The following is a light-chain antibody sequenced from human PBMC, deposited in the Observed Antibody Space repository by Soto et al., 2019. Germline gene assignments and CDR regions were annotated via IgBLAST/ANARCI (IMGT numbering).Light chain of an antibody. Sequence: EIVLTQSPGTLSLSPGERAPLSCRASQSVSSYLAWYQQKPGQAPRLLIYDASNRATGIPARFSGSGSGTDFTLTISSLEPEDFAVYYCQQRSNWPRWTFGQGTKVDIK. CDR2: DAS. V-gene: IGKV3-11*01. CDR3: QQRSNWPRWT. J-gene: IGKJ1*01. CDR1: QSVSSY.